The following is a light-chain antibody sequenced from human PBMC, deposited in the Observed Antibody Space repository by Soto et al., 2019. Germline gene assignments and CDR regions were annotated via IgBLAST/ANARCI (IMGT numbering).Light chain of an antibody. V-gene: IGKV3-20*01. J-gene: IGKJ1*01. CDR1: QSVSSSY. CDR3: QQYGSSPPSWT. Sequence: ESVLTQSPGTLSLSPGERATLSCRASQSVSSSYLAWYQQKPGQAPRLLIYGASSRATGIPDRFSGSGSGTDFTLTISRLEPEDFAVYDCQQYGSSPPSWTFGQGTKVEIK. CDR2: GAS.